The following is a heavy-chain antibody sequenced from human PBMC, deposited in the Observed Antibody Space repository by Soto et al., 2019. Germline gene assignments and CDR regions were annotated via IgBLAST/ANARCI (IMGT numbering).Heavy chain of an antibody. CDR3: ARFTAGTYGFGY. CDR1: GGSFSGYY. D-gene: IGHD6-13*01. V-gene: IGHV4-34*01. J-gene: IGHJ4*02. CDR2: INHSGST. Sequence: QVQLQQWGAGLLKPSETLSLTCAVYGGSFSGYYWSWIRQPPGKGLEWIGEINHSGSTNYNPSLKSRVTISVDTSKNQFSLKLGSVTAADTAVYYCARFTAGTYGFGYWGQGTLVTVSS.